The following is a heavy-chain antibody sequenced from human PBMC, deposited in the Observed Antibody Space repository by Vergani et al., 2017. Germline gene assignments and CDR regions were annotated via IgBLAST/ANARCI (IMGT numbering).Heavy chain of an antibody. CDR3: ARDHHDSSGYYHQ. J-gene: IGHJ4*02. V-gene: IGHV1-3*01. CDR1: GYTFTSYA. CDR2: INAGNGNT. Sequence: QVQLVQSGAEVKKPGASVKVSCKASGYTFTSYAMHWVRQAPGQRLEWMGWINAGNGNTKYSQKFQGRVTITADESTSTAYMELSSLRSEDTAVYYCARDHHDSSGYYHQWGQGTLGTVSS. D-gene: IGHD3-22*01.